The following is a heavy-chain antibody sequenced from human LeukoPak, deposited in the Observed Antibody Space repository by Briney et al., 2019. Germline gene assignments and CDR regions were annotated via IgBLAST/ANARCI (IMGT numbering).Heavy chain of an antibody. CDR3: ARDPHRYNWNYHYGMDV. CDR1: GYTFTSYG. Sequence: ASVKVSCKASGYTFTSYGISWVRQAPGQGLEWMGWISAYNGNTSYAQKLQGRVTMTTDTSTSTAYMELRSLRSDDTAVYYCARDPHRYNWNYHYGMDVWGQGTTVTVSS. V-gene: IGHV1-18*01. J-gene: IGHJ6*02. CDR2: ISAYNGNT. D-gene: IGHD1-20*01.